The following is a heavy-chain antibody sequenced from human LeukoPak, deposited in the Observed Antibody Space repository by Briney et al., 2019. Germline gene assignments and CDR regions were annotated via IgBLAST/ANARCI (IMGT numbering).Heavy chain of an antibody. CDR3: AREIEDYYDSSGYFDY. CDR1: GGSISSSSYY. J-gene: IGHJ4*02. V-gene: IGHV4-39*07. CDR2: IYYSGST. D-gene: IGHD3-22*01. Sequence: SETLSLTCTVSGGSISSSSYYWGWIRQPPGKGLEWIGSIYYSGSTYYNPSLKSRVTISVDTSKNQFSLKLSSVTAADTAVYYCAREIEDYYDSSGYFDYWGQGTLVTVSS.